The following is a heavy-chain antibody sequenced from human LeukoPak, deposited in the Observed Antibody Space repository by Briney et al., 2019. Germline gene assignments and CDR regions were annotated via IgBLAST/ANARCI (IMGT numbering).Heavy chain of an antibody. J-gene: IGHJ4*02. D-gene: IGHD3-10*01. Sequence: PGGSLRLSCAASGFTFSSYGMHWVRQAPGKGLEWVAVISYDGSNKYYADSVKGRFTISRDNSKNTLYLQMNSLRAEDTAVYYCAKPNYGSGSYYSDLDFDYWGQGTLVTVSS. CDR1: GFTFSSYG. CDR2: ISYDGSNK. V-gene: IGHV3-30*18. CDR3: AKPNYGSGSYYSDLDFDY.